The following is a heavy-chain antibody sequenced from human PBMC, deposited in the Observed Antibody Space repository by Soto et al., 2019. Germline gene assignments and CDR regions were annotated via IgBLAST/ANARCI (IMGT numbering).Heavy chain of an antibody. V-gene: IGHV3-30*18. J-gene: IGHJ6*02. CDR3: AKDIEYQLLPHYYYGMDV. CDR1: GFTFSSYG. Sequence: GGSLRLSCAASGFTFSSYGMHWVRQAPGKGLEWVAVISYDGSNKYYADSVKGRFTISRDNSKNTLYLQMNSLRAEDTAVYYCAKDIEYQLLPHYYYGMDVWGQGTTVTVSS. CDR2: ISYDGSNK. D-gene: IGHD2-2*01.